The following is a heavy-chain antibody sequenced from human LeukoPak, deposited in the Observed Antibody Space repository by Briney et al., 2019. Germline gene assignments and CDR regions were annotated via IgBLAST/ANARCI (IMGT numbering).Heavy chain of an antibody. CDR2: INPNSGGT. CDR1: GYTFTGYY. D-gene: IGHD2-15*01. CDR3: SRDSGYCSGGSCWYFDF. Sequence: ASVKVSCKASGYTFTGYYIHWVRQAPGQGLEWMRWINPNSGGTNYAQKFQGRVTMTRDTSMSTAYMELSGLRSDDTAVYYCSRDSGYCSGGSCWYFDFWGQGTLVTVSA. J-gene: IGHJ4*02. V-gene: IGHV1-2*02.